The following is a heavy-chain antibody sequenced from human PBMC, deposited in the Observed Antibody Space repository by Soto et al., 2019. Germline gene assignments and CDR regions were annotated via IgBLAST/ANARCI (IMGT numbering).Heavy chain of an antibody. V-gene: IGHV1-69*13. CDR2: IIPIFGTA. Sequence: GASVKVSCKASGGTFSSYAISWVRQAPGQGLEWMGGIIPIFGTANYAQKSQGRVTITADESTSTAYMELSSLRSEDTAVYYCARGQRYSGLGPAPYGMDAWGQGTTVTVSS. CDR3: ARGQRYSGLGPAPYGMDA. CDR1: GGTFSSYA. D-gene: IGHD3-9*01. J-gene: IGHJ6*02.